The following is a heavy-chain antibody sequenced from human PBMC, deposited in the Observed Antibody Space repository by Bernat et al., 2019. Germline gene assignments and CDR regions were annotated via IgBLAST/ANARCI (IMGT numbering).Heavy chain of an antibody. CDR2: IKQDGSEK. D-gene: IGHD6-13*01. V-gene: IGHV3-7*01. CDR3: ASWYSSSWYDYFDY. J-gene: IGHJ4*02. Sequence: EVQLVESGGGCVQPGGSVSLPCAASGFTFSSFWMRWVPRAPGKGLEWVANIKQDGSEKYYVDSVKGRFTISRDNAKNSLYLQMNSLRAEDTAVYYCASWYSSSWYDYFDYWGQGTLVTVSS. CDR1: GFTFSSFW.